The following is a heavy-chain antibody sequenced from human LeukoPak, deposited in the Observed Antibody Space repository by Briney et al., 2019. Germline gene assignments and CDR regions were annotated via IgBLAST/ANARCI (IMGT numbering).Heavy chain of an antibody. CDR2: ISGSGGST. D-gene: IGHD3-16*02. J-gene: IGHJ4*02. V-gene: IGHV3-23*01. CDR3: AKSPSWGYVWGSYRHFDY. CDR1: GFTFSSYA. Sequence: GGSLRLSCAASGFTFSSYAMNWVRQAPGKGLEWVSSISGSGGSTYYADSVKGRFTISRDNSKNTLYLQMNSLRAEDTAVYYCAKSPSWGYVWGSYRHFDYWGQGTLVTVSS.